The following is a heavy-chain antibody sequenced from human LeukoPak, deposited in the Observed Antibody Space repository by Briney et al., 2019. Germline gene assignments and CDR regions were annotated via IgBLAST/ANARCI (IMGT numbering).Heavy chain of an antibody. D-gene: IGHD2-2*01. J-gene: IGHJ5*02. V-gene: IGHV3-30*02. CDR2: IRYDGSNK. CDR1: GFTFSSYG. CDR3: AKDRYCSSTSCYGGYRFDP. Sequence: PGGSLRLSCAASGFTFSSYGMHWVRQAPGKGPEWVAFIRYDGSNKYYADSVKGRFTISRDNSKNTLYLQMNSLRAEDTAVYYCAKDRYCSSTSCYGGYRFDPWGQGTLVTVSS.